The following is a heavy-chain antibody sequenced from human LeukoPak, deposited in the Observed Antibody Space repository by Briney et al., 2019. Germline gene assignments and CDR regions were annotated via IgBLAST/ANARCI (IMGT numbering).Heavy chain of an antibody. CDR1: GFTFSSYA. D-gene: IGHD3-22*01. J-gene: IGHJ4*02. V-gene: IGHV3-23*01. CDR2: ISGSGGST. Sequence: PGGSLRLSCAASGFTFSSYAMSWVRQAPGKGLEWVSAISGSGGSTYYADSVKGRFTISRDNSKNTLYLQMNSLRAEDTAVYYCAKDRGTPQYYYDSSGYYDCWGQGTLVTVSS. CDR3: AKDRGTPQYYYDSSGYYDC.